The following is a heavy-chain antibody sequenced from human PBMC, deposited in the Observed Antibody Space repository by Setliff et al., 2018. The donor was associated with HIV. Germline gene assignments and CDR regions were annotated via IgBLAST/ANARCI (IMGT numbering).Heavy chain of an antibody. CDR3: AKQRYYDGNDGFDV. V-gene: IGHV3-72*01. CDR2: SRSISEAYTT. D-gene: IGHD3-3*01. Sequence: RLSCAASGLIFSDHYMDWVRQAPGKGLEWVGRSRSISEAYTTHYAASVKGRFTISRDDSKNSLFLQMNSLSTEDTALYYCAKQRYYDGNDGFDVWGQGTMVTVSS. CDR1: GLIFSDHY. J-gene: IGHJ3*01.